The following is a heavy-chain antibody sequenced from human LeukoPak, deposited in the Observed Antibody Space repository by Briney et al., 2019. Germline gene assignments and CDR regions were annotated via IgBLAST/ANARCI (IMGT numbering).Heavy chain of an antibody. CDR2: IHYSGFS. CDR1: GGSISSYY. CDR3: ARVLHGGNSGLGY. Sequence: SETLSLTCTVSGGSISSYYWSWIRQPPGKGLEWIGYIHYSGFSNYNPSLKSRVTISVDTSKNQFSLKLSFVTAADTAVYYCARVLHGGNSGLGYWGQGTLVTVSS. D-gene: IGHD4-23*01. V-gene: IGHV4-59*01. J-gene: IGHJ1*01.